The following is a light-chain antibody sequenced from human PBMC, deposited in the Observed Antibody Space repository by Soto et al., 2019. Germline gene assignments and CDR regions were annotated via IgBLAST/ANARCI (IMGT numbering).Light chain of an antibody. CDR2: DVT. CDR3: ASITRRSTSV. V-gene: IGLV2-14*01. CDR1: SSDVGGYEY. Sequence: QSVLSQPASVSGSPGQSITISCTGTSSDVGGYEYVSWYQHQPDKAPKLIIYDVTNRPSGVSTRFSGSKSGNTASLTISGIQTEDEADYYFASITRRSTSVFGTGTKVTVL. J-gene: IGLJ1*01.